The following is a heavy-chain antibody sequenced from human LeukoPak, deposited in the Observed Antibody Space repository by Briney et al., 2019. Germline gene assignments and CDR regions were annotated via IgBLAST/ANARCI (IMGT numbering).Heavy chain of an antibody. J-gene: IGHJ4*02. D-gene: IGHD3-16*01. CDR3: AKGPFRGALDY. V-gene: IGHV3-9*03. CDR1: GFTFDDYA. CDR2: ISWNSGSI. Sequence: GRSLRLSCAASGFTFDDYAMHWVRQAPGKGLEWVSGISWNSGSIGYADSVKGRFTISRDNAKNSLYLQMNSLRAEDMALYYCAKGPFRGALDYWGQGTLVTVSS.